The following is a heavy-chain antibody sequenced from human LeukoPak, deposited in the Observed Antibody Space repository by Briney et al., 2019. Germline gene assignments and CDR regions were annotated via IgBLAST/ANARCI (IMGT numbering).Heavy chain of an antibody. CDR2: ISGSGGGT. J-gene: IGHJ4*02. Sequence: PGGSLRLSCAASGFTFNRPAMTWVRQAPGKGLEWVSSISGSGGGTYYADSVKGRFTISRDNSKNTLFLQTSSLRAEDTAVYYCAKSPQLLWVVPLDYWGQGTLVTVSS. D-gene: IGHD6-6*01. V-gene: IGHV3-23*01. CDR3: AKSPQLLWVVPLDY. CDR1: GFTFNRPA.